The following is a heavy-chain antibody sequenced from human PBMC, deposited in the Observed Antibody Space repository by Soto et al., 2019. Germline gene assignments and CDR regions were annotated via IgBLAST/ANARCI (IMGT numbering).Heavy chain of an antibody. J-gene: IGHJ4*02. Sequence: GGSLRLSCAASGFTFSSYAMSWVRQAPGKGLEWVSAISGSGGSTYYADSVKGRFTISRDNSKNTLYLQMNSLRAEDTAVYYCAKDLAAGDYGDYYFDYWGQGTLVTVSS. CDR1: GFTFSSYA. CDR2: ISGSGGST. CDR3: AKDLAAGDYGDYYFDY. D-gene: IGHD4-17*01. V-gene: IGHV3-23*01.